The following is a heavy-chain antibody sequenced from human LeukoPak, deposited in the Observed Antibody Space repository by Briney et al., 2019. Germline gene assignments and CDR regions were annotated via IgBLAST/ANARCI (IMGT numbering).Heavy chain of an antibody. D-gene: IGHD2-2*01. CDR1: GFTFSSYG. J-gene: IGHJ4*02. CDR3: AKYRPPRL. V-gene: IGHV4-34*08. Sequence: PGRSLRLSCAASGFTFSSYGMHWVRQAPGKGLEWIGEVYHSGITNYNPSLKSRLTLSVDMSNNEFSLRLNSVTAADTAVYYCAKYRPPRLWGQGTPVTVSS. CDR2: VYHSGIT.